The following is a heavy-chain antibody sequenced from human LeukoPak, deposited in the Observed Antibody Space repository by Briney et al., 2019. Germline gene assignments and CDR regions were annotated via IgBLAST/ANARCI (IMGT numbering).Heavy chain of an antibody. D-gene: IGHD4-17*01. CDR1: GFTFSSYS. V-gene: IGHV3-21*01. CDR3: ARETIGYGDSDAFDI. J-gene: IGHJ3*02. Sequence: GGSLRLSCAASGFTFSSYSMNWVRQAPGKGLEWVSSISSSSSYIYYADSVKGRFTISRDNAKNSLYLQMNSLRAEDTAVYYCARETIGYGDSDAFDIWGQGTMVTVSS. CDR2: ISSSSSYI.